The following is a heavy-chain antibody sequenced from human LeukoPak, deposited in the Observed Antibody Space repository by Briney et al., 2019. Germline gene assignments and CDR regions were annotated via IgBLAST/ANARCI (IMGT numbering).Heavy chain of an antibody. CDR1: GYTFTGYY. V-gene: IGHV1-2*02. Sequence: ASVKVSCKASGYTFTGYYMHWVRQAPGQGLEWMGWINPNSGGTNYAQKFQGRVTMTRDTSISTAYMEVSRLGSDDTAVYYCATTSGYNYGYNYWGQGTLVTVSS. J-gene: IGHJ4*02. CDR3: ATTSGYNYGYNY. CDR2: INPNSGGT. D-gene: IGHD5-18*01.